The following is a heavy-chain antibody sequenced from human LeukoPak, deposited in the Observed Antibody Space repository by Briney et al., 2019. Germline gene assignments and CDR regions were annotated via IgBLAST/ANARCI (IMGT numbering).Heavy chain of an antibody. CDR1: GGSISNKY. D-gene: IGHD3-16*01. V-gene: IGHV4-59*01. CDR2: IYYSGST. CDR3: ARVGGRGSWFDP. J-gene: IGHJ5*02. Sequence: SEALSLTCTVSGGSISNKYWSWIRQPPGKGLEWIGYIYYSGSTNYNPSLKSRVTISVDTSKNQFSLKLSSVTAADAAVYYCARVGGRGSWFDPWGQGTLVTVSS.